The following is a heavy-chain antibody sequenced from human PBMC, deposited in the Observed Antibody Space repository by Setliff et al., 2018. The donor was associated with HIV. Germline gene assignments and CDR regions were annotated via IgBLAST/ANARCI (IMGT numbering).Heavy chain of an antibody. D-gene: IGHD1-26*01. J-gene: IGHJ5*02. CDR3: ARGFGSLDP. V-gene: IGHV4-61*02. Sequence: PSETLSLTCSVSGASITSGIYYWAWIRQPAGKGLEFIGRVYSSGSTNYNPSLKRRVTISLDTSKNRFSLNLRSVTAADTAVYYCARGFGSLDPWGKGTLVTVSS. CDR1: GASITSGIYY. CDR2: VYSSGST.